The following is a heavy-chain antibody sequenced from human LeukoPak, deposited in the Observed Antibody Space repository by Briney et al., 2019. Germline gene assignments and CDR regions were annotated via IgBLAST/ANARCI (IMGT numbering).Heavy chain of an antibody. D-gene: IGHD6-6*01. Sequence: KPSETLSLTCAVYGGSFSGYYWNWIRQSPGKGLEWIAEIDHSGSTKYNPSLKSRVGISVDTSKNQFSLKLSSVTAADTAVYYCTRRAWQLVQVYYYYYMDVWGKGTTVTVSS. CDR2: IDHSGST. V-gene: IGHV4-34*01. CDR3: TRRAWQLVQVYYYYYMDV. CDR1: GGSFSGYY. J-gene: IGHJ6*03.